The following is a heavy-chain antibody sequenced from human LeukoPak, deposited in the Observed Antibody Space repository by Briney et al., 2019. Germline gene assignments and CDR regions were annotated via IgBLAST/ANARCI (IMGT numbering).Heavy chain of an antibody. D-gene: IGHD1-26*01. Sequence: SETLSLTRAVYGGSFSGYYWSWIRQPPGKGLEWIGEINHSGSTNYNPSLKSRVTISVDTSKNQFSLKLSSVTAADTAVYYCARSGGSYPYYYMDVWGKGTTVTISS. J-gene: IGHJ6*03. CDR2: INHSGST. V-gene: IGHV4-34*01. CDR3: ARSGGSYPYYYMDV. CDR1: GGSFSGYY.